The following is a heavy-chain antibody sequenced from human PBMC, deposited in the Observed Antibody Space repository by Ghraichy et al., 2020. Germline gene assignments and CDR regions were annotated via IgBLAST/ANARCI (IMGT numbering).Heavy chain of an antibody. D-gene: IGHD1-7*01. J-gene: IGHJ5*02. CDR3: AKKGGRITGTTSEIHNWFDP. CDR1: GFTFSSYA. Sequence: GGSLRLSCAASGFTFSSYAMSWVRQAPGKGLEWVSAISGSGGSTYYADSVKGRFTISRDNSKNTLYLQMNSLRAEDTAVYYCAKKGGRITGTTSEIHNWFDPWGQGTLVTVSS. CDR2: ISGSGGST. V-gene: IGHV3-23*01.